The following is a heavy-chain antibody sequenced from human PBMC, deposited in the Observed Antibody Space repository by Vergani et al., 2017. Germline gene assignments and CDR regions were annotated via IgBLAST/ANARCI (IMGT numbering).Heavy chain of an antibody. J-gene: IGHJ3*01. CDR2: IDDKGKS. CDR1: GAAFNSYQ. Sequence: QVQLHQWGAGLLKTSETLSLTCAVSGAAFNSYQWTWIRQSPGRGLEWIGEIDDKGKSICNPTLKSRVTISVDNSKRHFSLHVTSVTAADSAMYYCVRRDFWVGPRTFDFWGAWTPVTVSS. V-gene: IGHV4-34*01. D-gene: IGHD3-3*01. CDR3: VRRDFWVGPRTFDF.